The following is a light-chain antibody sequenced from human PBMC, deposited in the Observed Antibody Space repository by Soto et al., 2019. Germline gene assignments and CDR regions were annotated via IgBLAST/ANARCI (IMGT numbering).Light chain of an antibody. CDR3: SSYTSSSTPYV. CDR1: SSDVGGYNY. J-gene: IGLJ1*01. Sequence: QSVLTQPASVSGSPGQSITISCTGTSSDVGGYNYVSWYQQHPVKAPKLMIYDVTSRPSGVSDRFSGSKSGNTASLTISGLQAEDEADYYCSSYTSSSTPYVFGTGTKVTAL. V-gene: IGLV2-14*01. CDR2: DVT.